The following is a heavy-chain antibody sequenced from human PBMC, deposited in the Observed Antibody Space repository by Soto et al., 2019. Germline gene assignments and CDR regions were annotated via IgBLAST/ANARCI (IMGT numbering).Heavy chain of an antibody. Sequence: NPSETLSLTCSVSGIAISRRYYWSWVRQPTGKGLEWIGSIYPSVSSYHNPSLATRLRLSVGTSKNQFTLNLTSVTAADTALCFFAGEKVGTTFFDNWGQGIQVTVS. CDR2: IYPSVSS. J-gene: IGHJ4*02. D-gene: IGHD1-1*01. CDR3: AGEKVGTTFFDN. V-gene: IGHV4-38-2*02. CDR1: GIAISRRYY.